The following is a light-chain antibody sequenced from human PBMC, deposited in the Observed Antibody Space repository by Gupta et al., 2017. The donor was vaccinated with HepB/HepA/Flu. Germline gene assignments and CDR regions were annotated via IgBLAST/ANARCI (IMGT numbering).Light chain of an antibody. CDR2: AAS. CDR1: QSINSY. J-gene: IGKJ2*01. CDR3: QQSDSTPYT. Sequence: DIQMTQSASSLSASVGDRVTITCRASQSINSYLNWYQQKPGKAPKLLIYAASSLQTGVPSGFSGSGSGTDFTLTISRLQPEDFATYYCQQSDSTPYTFGQGTKLEIK. V-gene: IGKV1-39*01.